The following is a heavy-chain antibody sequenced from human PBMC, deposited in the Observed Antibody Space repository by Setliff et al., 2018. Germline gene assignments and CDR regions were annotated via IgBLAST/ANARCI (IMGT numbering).Heavy chain of an antibody. CDR2: IYSDGSSI. V-gene: IGHV3-74*01. Sequence: GGSLRLSCAASGFTFNSSWMHWVRQAPGKGLVWVSRIYSDGSSISYADSVKGRFTISRDNSENTLYLQMNSLRAEDTAFYYCAKVLSLVGASDHWGQGTLVTVSS. D-gene: IGHD1-26*01. J-gene: IGHJ4*02. CDR3: AKVLSLVGASDH. CDR1: GFTFNSSW.